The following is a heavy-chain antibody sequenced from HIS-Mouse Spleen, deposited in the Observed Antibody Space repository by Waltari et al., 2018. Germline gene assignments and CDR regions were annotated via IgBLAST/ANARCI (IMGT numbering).Heavy chain of an antibody. CDR3: ARHEGQQLVTSLFDY. J-gene: IGHJ4*02. Sequence: QLQLQESGPGLVKPSETLSLTCTVSGCSISSRSYYWGWLRQPPGKGLEWIGSIYYSGSTYYNPSLKSRVTISVDTSKNQFSLKLSSVTAADTAVYYCARHEGQQLVTSLFDYWGQGTLVTVSS. V-gene: IGHV4-39*01. CDR2: IYYSGST. D-gene: IGHD6-13*01. CDR1: GCSISSRSYY.